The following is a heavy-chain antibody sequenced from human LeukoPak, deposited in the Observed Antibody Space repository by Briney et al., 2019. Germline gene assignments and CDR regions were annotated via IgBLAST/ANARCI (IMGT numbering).Heavy chain of an antibody. CDR1: GASINAFH. CDR2: IYSSGSS. J-gene: IGHJ4*02. CDR3: ARKDGDY. V-gene: IGHV4-4*07. Sequence: PSETLSLTCTVSGASINAFHWTWFRQPAGKGLEWIGLIYSSGSSLLDPSLKSRVAMSVDLTKNQLSLKLTSVTAADTAMYYCARKDGDYWGRGTLAAVSS.